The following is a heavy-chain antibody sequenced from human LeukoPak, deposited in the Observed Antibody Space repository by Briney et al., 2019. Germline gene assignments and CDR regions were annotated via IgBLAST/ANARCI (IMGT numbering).Heavy chain of an antibody. CDR2: IYSDANT. V-gene: IGHV3-53*01. J-gene: IGHJ5*02. CDR1: GXTFSTNH. Sequence: PGGSLRLSCAASGXTFSTNHMTWVRQAPGKGPEWVSVIYSDANTYYADSVKGRFTISRDNSKNTLYLQMNNLRAEDTVVYYCVRDLTWGQGTLVTVSS. CDR3: VRDLT.